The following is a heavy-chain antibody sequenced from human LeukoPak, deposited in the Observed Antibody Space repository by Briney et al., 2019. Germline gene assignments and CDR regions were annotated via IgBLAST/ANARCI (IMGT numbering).Heavy chain of an antibody. CDR3: ARVGGDCSSTSCYLYFDY. D-gene: IGHD2-2*01. CDR2: INPNGGST. V-gene: IGHV1-46*01. J-gene: IGHJ4*02. Sequence: ASVKVSCKASGYTFTSYYMHWVRQAPGQGLEWMGIINPNGGSTSYAQKFQGRVTMTRDMSTSTVYMELSSLGSEDTAVYYCARVGGDCSSTSCYLYFDYWGQGTLVTVSS. CDR1: GYTFTSYY.